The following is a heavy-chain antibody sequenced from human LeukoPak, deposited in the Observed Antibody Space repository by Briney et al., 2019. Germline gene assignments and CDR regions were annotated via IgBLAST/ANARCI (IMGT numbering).Heavy chain of an antibody. CDR1: GFTFSSYS. Sequence: GGSLRLSCAASGFTFSSYSMNWVRQAPGKGLEWVSSISSSSSYIYYADSVKGRFTISRDNAKNSLYLQMNGLRAEDTAVYYCAIYCSSTSCHPFDYWGQGTLVTVSS. V-gene: IGHV3-21*01. J-gene: IGHJ4*02. CDR3: AIYCSSTSCHPFDY. CDR2: ISSSSSYI. D-gene: IGHD2-2*01.